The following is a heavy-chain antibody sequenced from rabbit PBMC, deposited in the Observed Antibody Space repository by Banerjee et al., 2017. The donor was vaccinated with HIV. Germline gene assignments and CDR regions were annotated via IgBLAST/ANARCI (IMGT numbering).Heavy chain of an antibody. J-gene: IGHJ4*01. CDR2: IDTGDGST. CDR1: GIDFSSYYY. Sequence: QEQLVESGGGLVKPGASLTLTCKASGIDFSSYYYMCWVRQAPGKGLEWIACIDTGDGSTYYASWAKGRFTISKTSSTTVTLQMTGLTVADTATYFCARHLYTSVWGGFDLWGPGTLVTVS. CDR3: ARHLYTSVWGGFDL. V-gene: IGHV1S45*01. D-gene: IGHD4-1*01.